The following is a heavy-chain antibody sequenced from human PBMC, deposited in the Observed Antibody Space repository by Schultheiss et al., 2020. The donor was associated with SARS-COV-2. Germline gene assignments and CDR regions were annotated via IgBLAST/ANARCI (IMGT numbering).Heavy chain of an antibody. CDR3: ARGPGGRYYDILTGVGTDY. D-gene: IGHD3-9*01. V-gene: IGHV3-30*03. CDR2: ISYDGSNK. J-gene: IGHJ4*02. CDR1: GFTFSSYS. Sequence: GGSLRLSCAASGFTFSSYSMNWVRQAPGKGLEWVAVISYDGSNKYYADSVKGRFTISRDNSKNTLYLQMNSLRAEDTAVYYCARGPGGRYYDILTGVGTDYWGQGTLVTVSS.